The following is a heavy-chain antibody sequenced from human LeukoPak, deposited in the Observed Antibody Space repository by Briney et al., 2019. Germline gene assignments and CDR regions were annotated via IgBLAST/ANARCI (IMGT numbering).Heavy chain of an antibody. D-gene: IGHD3-22*01. J-gene: IGHJ4*02. Sequence: PGRSLRLSCAASGFTLSSYAMHWVRQAPGKGLEWVAVISYDGSNKWYGDSVKGRFTISRDNAKNSLYLQMNSLRAEDTAVYYCARGHGVVVITPGDDYWGQGTLVTVSS. V-gene: IGHV3-30*04. CDR2: ISYDGSNK. CDR1: GFTLSSYA. CDR3: ARGHGVVVITPGDDY.